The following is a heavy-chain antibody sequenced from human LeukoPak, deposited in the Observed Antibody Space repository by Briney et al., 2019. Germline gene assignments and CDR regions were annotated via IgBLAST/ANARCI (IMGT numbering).Heavy chain of an antibody. CDR3: AKGYSGYDLSFGY. Sequence: GGSLRLSCAASGFTFSTYAMSWVRQAPGKGLEWVSAVSGSGGSAYQADSVKGRFTISRDNSKNTLYLQMNSLRAEDTAVYYCAKGYSGYDLSFGYWGQGTLVTVSS. CDR2: VSGSGGSA. D-gene: IGHD5-12*01. J-gene: IGHJ4*02. CDR1: GFTFSTYA. V-gene: IGHV3-23*01.